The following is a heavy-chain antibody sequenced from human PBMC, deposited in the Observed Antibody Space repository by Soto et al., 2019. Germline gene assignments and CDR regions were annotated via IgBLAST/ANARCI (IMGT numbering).Heavy chain of an antibody. D-gene: IGHD5-12*01. V-gene: IGHV3-53*01. Sequence: GSLRLSCAASGFTVRSTYMSWVRQAPGKGLEWVSTLSDGGSPYYADSVTGRFTISRDNSKNTLFLQMSSLRAEDTAVYYCARDHGFGGYDYRGQGTQVTVSS. CDR2: LSDGGSP. J-gene: IGHJ4*01. CDR1: GFTVRSTY. CDR3: ARDHGFGGYDY.